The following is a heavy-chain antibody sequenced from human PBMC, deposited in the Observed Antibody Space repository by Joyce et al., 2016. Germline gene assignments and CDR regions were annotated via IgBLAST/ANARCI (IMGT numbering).Heavy chain of an antibody. V-gene: IGHV3-74*03. Sequence: EVQLVESGGGLVQPGGSLRLSCAASGFTFSSYWMYWVRKAPGKGLVWFSLINRDGSSTTYADSVKGRFTISRDNAKNTLYLQMNSLRAEDTAVYYCARLRRWSGPSDCWGQGTLVTVSS. CDR1: GFTFSSYW. CDR2: INRDGSST. CDR3: ARLRRWSGPSDC. J-gene: IGHJ4*02. D-gene: IGHD4-23*01.